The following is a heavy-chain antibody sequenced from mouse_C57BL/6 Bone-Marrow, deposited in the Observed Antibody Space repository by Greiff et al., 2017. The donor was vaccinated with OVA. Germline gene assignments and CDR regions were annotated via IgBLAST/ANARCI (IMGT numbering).Heavy chain of an antibody. D-gene: IGHD2-2*01. CDR2: ISYDGSN. CDR3: ARDIYYGYDGDY. J-gene: IGHJ4*01. CDR1: GYSITSGYY. Sequence: DVKLQESGPGLVKPSQSLSLTCSVTGYSITSGYYWNWIRQFPGNKLEWMGYISYDGSNNYNPSLKNRISITRDTSKNQFFLKLNSVTTEDTATYYCARDIYYGYDGDYWGQGTSVTVSS. V-gene: IGHV3-6*01.